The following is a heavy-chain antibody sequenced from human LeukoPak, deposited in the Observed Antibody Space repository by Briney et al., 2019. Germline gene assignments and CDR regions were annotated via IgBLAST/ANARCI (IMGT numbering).Heavy chain of an antibody. J-gene: IGHJ6*02. D-gene: IGHD6-13*01. CDR3: ARDTSSSWYV. V-gene: IGHV3-7*01. CDR1: GFWFSGYW. CDR2: INQDGSEI. Sequence: PGGSLRLSCAASGFWFSGYWMTWVRQAPGKGLEWVANINQDGSEIYYVDSVKGRFTISRDNAMNSLYLQMDSLRAEDTAVYYCARDTSSSWYVWGQGTTVTVSS.